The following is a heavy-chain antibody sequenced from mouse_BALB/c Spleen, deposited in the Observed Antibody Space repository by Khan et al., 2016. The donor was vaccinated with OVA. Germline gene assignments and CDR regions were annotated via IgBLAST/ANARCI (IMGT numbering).Heavy chain of an antibody. CDR3: ARSNYYGSGLYAMDY. Sequence: DLVKPGASVKLSCKASGSTFTSYWINWTKQRPGQGLEWIGQIAPGSDSPYYTEIFKGKATLTVDASSSTAYIQLSSLSSEDSAVYFCARSNYYGSGLYAMDYWGQGTSVTVSS. CDR2: IAPGSDSP. D-gene: IGHD1-1*01. CDR1: GSTFTSYW. J-gene: IGHJ4*01. V-gene: IGHV1S41*01.